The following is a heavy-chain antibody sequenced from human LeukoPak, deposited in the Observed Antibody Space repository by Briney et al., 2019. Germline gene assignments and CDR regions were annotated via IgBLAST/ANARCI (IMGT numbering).Heavy chain of an antibody. CDR1: GFTFSSYW. D-gene: IGHD4-23*01. CDR2: ISYDGSNK. Sequence: GGSLRLSCAASGFTFSSYWMSWVRQAPGKGLEWVAVISYDGSNKYYADSVKGRFTISRDNSKNTLYLQMNSLRAEDTAVYYCAREVTDAFDIWGQGTMVTVSS. J-gene: IGHJ3*02. CDR3: AREVTDAFDI. V-gene: IGHV3-30*03.